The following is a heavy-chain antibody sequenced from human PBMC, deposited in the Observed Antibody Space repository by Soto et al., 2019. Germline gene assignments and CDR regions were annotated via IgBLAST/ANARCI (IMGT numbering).Heavy chain of an antibody. CDR2: IIPIFGTA. CDR3: ARESFIGVTKQLRNAFDI. Sequence: QVQLVQSGAEVKKPGSSVKVSCKASGGTFSSYAISWVRQAPGQGLEWMGGIIPIFGTANYAQKFQGRVTITADKSTSTAYMELSSLRSEDTAVYYCARESFIGVTKQLRNAFDIWGQGTMVTVSS. J-gene: IGHJ3*02. D-gene: IGHD4-17*01. V-gene: IGHV1-69*06. CDR1: GGTFSSYA.